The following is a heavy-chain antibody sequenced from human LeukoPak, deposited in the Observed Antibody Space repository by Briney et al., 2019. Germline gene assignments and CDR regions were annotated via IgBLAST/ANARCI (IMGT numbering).Heavy chain of an antibody. CDR2: IKQDGSEK. D-gene: IGHD3-9*01. Sequence: PGGSLRLSCAASGFTFSSYWMSWVRQAPGKGLEWVANIKQDGSEKYYVDSVKGRFTISRDNAKNSLYLQMNSLRAEDTAVYYCAREVSGCYDILTGYYRYFDYWGQGTLVTVSS. V-gene: IGHV3-7*01. CDR1: GFTFSSYW. CDR3: AREVSGCYDILTGYYRYFDY. J-gene: IGHJ4*02.